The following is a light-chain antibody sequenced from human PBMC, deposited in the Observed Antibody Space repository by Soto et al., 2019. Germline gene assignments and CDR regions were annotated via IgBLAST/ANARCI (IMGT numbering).Light chain of an antibody. J-gene: IGKJ1*01. CDR2: GAS. CDR3: QQYNNWPRT. V-gene: IGKV3-15*01. CDR1: QSVSSN. Sequence: EIVMTQSPATLSVSPGERDTLSCRASQSVSSNLAWYQQKPGQDPRLLIYGASTRATGIPARFSGSGSGTEFTLTISSLQSADFAVYYFQQYNNWPRTFGQGTKVEIK.